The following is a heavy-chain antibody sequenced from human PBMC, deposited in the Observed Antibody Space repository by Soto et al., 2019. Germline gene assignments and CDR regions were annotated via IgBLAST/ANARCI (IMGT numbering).Heavy chain of an antibody. D-gene: IGHD6-13*01. CDR2: INPSGGST. V-gene: IGHV1-46*01. CDR1: GYTFTSYY. Sequence: GASVKVSCKASGYTFTSYYMHWVRQAPGQGLEWMGIINPSGGSTSYAQKFQGRVTMTRDTSTSTVYMELSSLRSEDTAVYYCARGSPGYSSSWSIQGDYWGQGTLVTVSS. J-gene: IGHJ4*02. CDR3: ARGSPGYSSSWSIQGDY.